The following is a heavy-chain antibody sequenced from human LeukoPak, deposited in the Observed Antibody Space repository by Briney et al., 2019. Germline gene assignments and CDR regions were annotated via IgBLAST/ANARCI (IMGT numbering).Heavy chain of an antibody. J-gene: IGHJ3*02. CDR3: ARVWFRDDGAFDI. V-gene: IGHV3-74*01. D-gene: IGHD3-9*01. Sequence: QPGGSLRLSCAASGFTFSSYWMHWVRQAPGKGLVWVSRINSDGSSTNYADSVKGRFTISRDNAKNTLYLQMNSLRAEDTAVYYCARVWFRDDGAFDIWGQGTMVTVSS. CDR1: GFTFSSYW. CDR2: INSDGSST.